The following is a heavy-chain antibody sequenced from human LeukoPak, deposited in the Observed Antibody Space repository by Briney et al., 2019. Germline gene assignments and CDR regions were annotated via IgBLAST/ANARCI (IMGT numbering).Heavy chain of an antibody. CDR1: GFTFSSYS. D-gene: IGHD3-9*01. CDR3: ASGVLRYFDWLLDY. V-gene: IGHV3-21*01. CDR2: ISSSSSYI. J-gene: IGHJ4*02. Sequence: GGSLRLSCAASGFTFSSYSMNWVRQAPGKGLEWVSSISSSSSYIDYADSVKGRFTISRDNAKNSLYLQMNSLRAEDTAVYYCASGVLRYFDWLLDYWGQGTLVTVSS.